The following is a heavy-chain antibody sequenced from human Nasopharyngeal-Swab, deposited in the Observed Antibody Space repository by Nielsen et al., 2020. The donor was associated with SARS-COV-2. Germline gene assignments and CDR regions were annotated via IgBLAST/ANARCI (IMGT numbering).Heavy chain of an antibody. Sequence: GESLKISCAASGFTFSDHSMIWVRQAPGQGLEWVSYISGSGSTLYYADSVKGRFTVSRDNAKNSLYLQMSSLRDEETAVYYCVREFEATGATYLDYWGLGTLVTVSS. V-gene: IGHV3-48*02. CDR2: ISGSGSTL. CDR3: VREFEATGATYLDY. CDR1: GFTFSDHS. D-gene: IGHD1-26*01. J-gene: IGHJ4*02.